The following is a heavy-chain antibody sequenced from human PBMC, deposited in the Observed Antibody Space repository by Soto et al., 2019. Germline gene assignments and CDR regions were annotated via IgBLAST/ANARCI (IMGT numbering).Heavy chain of an antibody. V-gene: IGHV1-69*01. D-gene: IGHD3-16*01. CDR3: ARDSPGGGYYYGMDV. CDR1: GGSFSSYA. CDR2: IVPVLGTS. J-gene: IGHJ6*02. Sequence: QGQLEQSGAEVRKPGSSVKVSCKASGGSFSSYAISWVRQAPGQGLEWMGGIVPVLGTSHSAQKFQGRVTFSTDYSTTTAYMELSSLRSEDTAVYYCARDSPGGGYYYGMDVWGQGTTVTVSS.